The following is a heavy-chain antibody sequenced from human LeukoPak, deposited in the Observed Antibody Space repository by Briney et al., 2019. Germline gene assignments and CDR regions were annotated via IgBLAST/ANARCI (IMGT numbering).Heavy chain of an antibody. D-gene: IGHD6-13*01. Sequence: PSETLSLTCTVSGGSISSYYWSWIRQPPGKGLEWIGYIYYSGSTNYNPSLKSRVTISVDTSENQFSLKLSSVTAADTAVYYCARAGIAAAGTDFDYWGQGTLVTVSS. V-gene: IGHV4-59*08. CDR3: ARAGIAAAGTDFDY. CDR2: IYYSGST. CDR1: GGSISSYY. J-gene: IGHJ4*02.